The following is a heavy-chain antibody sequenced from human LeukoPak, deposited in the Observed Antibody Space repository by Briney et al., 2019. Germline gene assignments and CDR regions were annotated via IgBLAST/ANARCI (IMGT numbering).Heavy chain of an antibody. D-gene: IGHD3-10*01. J-gene: IGHJ6*02. Sequence: SETLSLTCAVYGGSFSGYYWSWIRQPPGKGLEWIGEINHSGSTNYNPSLKSRVTISVDTSKNQFSLKLSSVTAADTAVYYCARGGITMVRGRRKYGMDVWGQGTTVTVSS. CDR2: INHSGST. CDR3: ARGGITMVRGRRKYGMDV. V-gene: IGHV4-34*01. CDR1: GGSFSGYY.